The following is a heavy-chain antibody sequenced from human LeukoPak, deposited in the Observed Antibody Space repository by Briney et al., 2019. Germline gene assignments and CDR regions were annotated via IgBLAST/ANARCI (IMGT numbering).Heavy chain of an antibody. CDR1: GGSISSGGYY. V-gene: IGHV4-31*03. CDR2: IYYSGST. D-gene: IGHD5-24*01. Sequence: SQTLSLTCTVSGGSISSGGYYWSWIRQHPGKGLEWIGYIYYSGSTYYNPSLKSRVTISVDTSKNQFSLKLSSVTAADTAVYYCARDYSRRDGYNHYYYMDVWSKGTTVTVSS. J-gene: IGHJ6*03. CDR3: ARDYSRRDGYNHYYYMDV.